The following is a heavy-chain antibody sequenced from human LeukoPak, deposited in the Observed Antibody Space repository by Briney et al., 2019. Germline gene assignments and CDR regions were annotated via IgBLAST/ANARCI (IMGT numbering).Heavy chain of an antibody. CDR3: ARRGYSAYDLDY. Sequence: ASETLSLTCTVSGGSISGSSYYWGWIRQPPGKGLEWIGSIYYSGNTYYNPSLKSRVTISVDTSKNQFSLKLNSVTATDTAVYYCARRGYSAYDLDYWGQGTLVTVSS. J-gene: IGHJ4*02. D-gene: IGHD5-12*01. CDR2: IYYSGNT. V-gene: IGHV4-39*01. CDR1: GGSISGSSYY.